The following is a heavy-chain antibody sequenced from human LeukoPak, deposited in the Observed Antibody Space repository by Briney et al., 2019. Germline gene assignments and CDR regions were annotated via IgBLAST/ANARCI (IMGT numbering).Heavy chain of an antibody. V-gene: IGHV3-7*01. CDR2: INQDGSEK. Sequence: GGSLRLSCAASGFTFSSYSMNWVRQAPGKGLEWVANINQDGSEKYYVDSVTGRFTISRDNAKNSLYLQMNSLRAEDTAVYYCARDKAVGATLFDYWGQGTLVTVSS. D-gene: IGHD1-26*01. CDR3: ARDKAVGATLFDY. CDR1: GFTFSSYS. J-gene: IGHJ4*02.